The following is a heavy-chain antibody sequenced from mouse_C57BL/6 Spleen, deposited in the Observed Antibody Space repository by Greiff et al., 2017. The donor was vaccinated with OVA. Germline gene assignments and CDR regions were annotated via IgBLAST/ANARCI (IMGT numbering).Heavy chain of an antibody. CDR3: ERVDSNAIDD. V-gene: IGHV5-6*01. J-gene: IGHJ2*02. D-gene: IGHD2-5*01. CDR1: GFTFSSYG. Sequence: EVKLMESGGDLVKPGGSLTLSCAASGFTFSSYGMSWVRQTPDKRLEWVATISSGGSSTYYPDSVKGRFPISRDNPKNPLYLQMSSLKSGDTAMSYCERVDSNAIDDGGQGPSLTDSA. CDR2: ISSGGSST.